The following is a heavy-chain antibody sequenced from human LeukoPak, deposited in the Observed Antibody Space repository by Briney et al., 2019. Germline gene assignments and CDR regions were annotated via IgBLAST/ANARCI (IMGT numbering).Heavy chain of an antibody. V-gene: IGHV4-39*07. CDR3: RGSCYLCSFDY. CDR2: IYYSGST. Sequence: SETLSLTCTVSGGSISSSSYYWGWIRQPPGKGLEWIGSIYYSGSTYYNPSLKSRVTISVDTSKNQFSLKLSSVTAADTAVYYCRGSCYLCSFDYWGQGTLVTVSS. J-gene: IGHJ4*02. CDR1: GGSISSSSYY. D-gene: IGHD2-15*01.